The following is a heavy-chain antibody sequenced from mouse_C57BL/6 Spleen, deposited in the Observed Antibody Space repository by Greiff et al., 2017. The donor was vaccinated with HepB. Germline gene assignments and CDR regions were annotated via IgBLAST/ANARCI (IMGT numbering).Heavy chain of an antibody. CDR3: TRTDYGSSYDYYAMDY. Sequence: EVQLQQSGTVLARPGASVKMSCKTSGYTFTSYWMHWVKQRPGQGLEWIGAIYPGNSDTSYNQKFKGKAKLTAVTSASTAYMELSSLTNEDSAVYYCTRTDYGSSYDYYAMDYWGQGTSVTVSS. D-gene: IGHD1-1*01. CDR2: IYPGNSDT. V-gene: IGHV1-5*01. J-gene: IGHJ4*01. CDR1: GYTFTSYW.